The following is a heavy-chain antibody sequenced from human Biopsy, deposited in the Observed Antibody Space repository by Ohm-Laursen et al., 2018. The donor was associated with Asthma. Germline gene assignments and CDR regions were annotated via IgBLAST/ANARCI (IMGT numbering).Heavy chain of an antibody. J-gene: IGHJ3*01. V-gene: IGHV1-3*04. CDR3: ARTYYDFLTGQVKDVFGV. CDR1: GSNFISFA. CDR2: VNTGNGDT. Sequence: ASVKVSCKASGSNFISFAIHWVRQAPGKRLEWMGWVNTGNGDTKYSQKFQGRVTITRDTSASTAYMELRSLRSEDTATYYCARTYYDFLTGQVKDVFGVWGQGTMVTVSS. D-gene: IGHD3-9*01.